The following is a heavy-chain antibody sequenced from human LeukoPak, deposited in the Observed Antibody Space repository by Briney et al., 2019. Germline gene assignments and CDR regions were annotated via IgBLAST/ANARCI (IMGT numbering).Heavy chain of an antibody. Sequence: GASVKVSCKASGFTFTSSAMQWVRQARGQRLEWIGWIVVGSGNTNYAQKFQERVTITRDMSTSTAYMELSSLRAEDTAVYYCARVGDSSSWYVLHRWYFDYWGQGTLVTVSS. CDR1: GFTFTSSA. D-gene: IGHD6-13*01. CDR3: ARVGDSSSWYVLHRWYFDY. V-gene: IGHV1-58*02. J-gene: IGHJ4*02. CDR2: IVVGSGNT.